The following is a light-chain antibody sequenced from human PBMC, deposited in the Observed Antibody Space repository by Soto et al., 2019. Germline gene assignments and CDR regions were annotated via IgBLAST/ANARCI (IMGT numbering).Light chain of an antibody. J-gene: IGKJ2*01. Sequence: DIQMTQSPSSLSASVGDRVTITCQASQDIDNNLNWYQQRSGKAPKVLIYDASNLKGGVPSRFTGSGSGTDFTFTISSLQPEDIATYYCQQYDDFPYTFGQGIKLEI. CDR1: QDIDNN. V-gene: IGKV1-33*01. CDR3: QQYDDFPYT. CDR2: DAS.